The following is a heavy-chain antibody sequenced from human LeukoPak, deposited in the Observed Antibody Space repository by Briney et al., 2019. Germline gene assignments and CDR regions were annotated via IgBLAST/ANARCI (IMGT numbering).Heavy chain of an antibody. Sequence: GGSLRLSCAASGFTFSSYWMRWVRQAPGKGLEWAANIKQDGSEKNYVDSVKGRFTISRDNAKSSLYLQMNSLRAEDTAVYYCAREGYYFAMDVCGQGTTVTVSS. V-gene: IGHV3-7*01. CDR3: AREGYYFAMDV. J-gene: IGHJ6*02. CDR2: IKQDGSEK. CDR1: GFTFSSYW.